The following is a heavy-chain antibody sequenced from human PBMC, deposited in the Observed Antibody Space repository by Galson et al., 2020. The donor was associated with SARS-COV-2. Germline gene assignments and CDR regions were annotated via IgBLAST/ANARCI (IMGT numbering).Heavy chain of an antibody. V-gene: IGHV3-15*01. CDR1: GFTFSNAW. CDR2: VKSKTDGGTT. Sequence: GESLKISCAASGFTFSNAWMSWVRQAPGKGLEWVGRVKSKTDGGTTDYAAPVKGRFIISRDDSKNTLYLQMDSLKTEDTAVYYCTWTTVTLQWDFWGRGTQVTVSS. J-gene: IGHJ4*02. CDR3: TWTTVTLQWDF. D-gene: IGHD4-17*01.